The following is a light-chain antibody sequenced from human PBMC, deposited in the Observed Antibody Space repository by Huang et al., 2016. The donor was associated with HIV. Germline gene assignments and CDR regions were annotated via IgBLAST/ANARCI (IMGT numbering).Light chain of an antibody. CDR2: AAS. CDR1: QGISSY. V-gene: IGKV1-9*01. J-gene: IGKJ4*01. Sequence: IQLTQSPSSLSASIGDRVTITCRASQGISSYLAWYQQKPGKGPKLLIYAASTLQSGVPSRFSGSGSGTDFTLIISSLQPEDFATYYCQQLNTYPVTFGGGTKVEIK. CDR3: QQLNTYPVT.